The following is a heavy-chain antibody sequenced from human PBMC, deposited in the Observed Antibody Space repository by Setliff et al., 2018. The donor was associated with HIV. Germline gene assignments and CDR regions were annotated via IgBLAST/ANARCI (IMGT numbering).Heavy chain of an antibody. Sequence: GESLKISCVASGFTFNNAWMNWVRQAPGKGLEWVANIKQDGSEKNYVDSVKGRFTISRDNAKNSMDLQMNSLRAEDTAIYYCARKLRPGHGVDVWGQGTTVTVSS. CDR2: IKQDGSEK. J-gene: IGHJ6*02. CDR3: ARKLRPGHGVDV. D-gene: IGHD3-10*01. CDR1: GFTFNNAW. V-gene: IGHV3-7*04.